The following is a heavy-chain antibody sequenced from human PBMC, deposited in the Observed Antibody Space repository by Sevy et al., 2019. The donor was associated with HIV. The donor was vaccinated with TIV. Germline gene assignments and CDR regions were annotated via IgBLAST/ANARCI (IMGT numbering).Heavy chain of an antibody. Sequence: GGPLRLSGAPSGPTFSDSYMSWIPQAQGKGLEWISYSSGSGKPINYADSVKGRFTISRDNAKNLLYLQMNNLGAEDTAIYYCARHLYGSGTLRGLNWFDPWGQGTLVTVSS. CDR1: GPTFSDSY. CDR2: SSGSGKPI. J-gene: IGHJ5*02. V-gene: IGHV3-11*01. CDR3: ARHLYGSGTLRGLNWFDP. D-gene: IGHD3-10*01.